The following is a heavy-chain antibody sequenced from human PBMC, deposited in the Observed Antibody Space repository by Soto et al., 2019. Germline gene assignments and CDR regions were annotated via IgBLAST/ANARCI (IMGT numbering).Heavy chain of an antibody. J-gene: IGHJ4*02. CDR1: GFTFSNAW. CDR3: PTRLDYDFWSGYYGGYYFDY. Sequence: EVQLVESGGGLGKPGGSLRLYCAASGFTFSNAWMIGVRQAPGKGLEWVGRIKRKTDGVTTDYAAPVKGRFTISRDDSKNTLYRQRNRLKTEETAVSYCPTRLDYDFWSGYYGGYYFDYWGQGTLVTVSS. D-gene: IGHD3-3*01. V-gene: IGHV3-15*01. CDR2: IKRKTDGVTT.